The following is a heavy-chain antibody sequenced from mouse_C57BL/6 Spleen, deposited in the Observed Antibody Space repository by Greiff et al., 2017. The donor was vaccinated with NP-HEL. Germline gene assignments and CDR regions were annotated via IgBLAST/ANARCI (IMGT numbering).Heavy chain of an antibody. CDR1: GYTFTNYW. J-gene: IGHJ2*01. V-gene: IGHV1-63*01. Sequence: QVQLKESGAELVRPGTSVKMSCKASGYTFTNYWIGWAKQRPGHGLEWIGDIYPGGGYTNYNEKFKGKATLTADKSSSTAYMQFSSLTSEDSAIYYCARAVTTGGNFDYWGQGTTLTVSS. CDR3: ARAVTTGGNFDY. D-gene: IGHD2-2*01. CDR2: IYPGGGYT.